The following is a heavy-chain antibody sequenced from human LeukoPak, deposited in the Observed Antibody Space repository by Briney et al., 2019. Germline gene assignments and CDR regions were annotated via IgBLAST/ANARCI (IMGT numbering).Heavy chain of an antibody. D-gene: IGHD6-19*01. CDR2: INHSGST. Sequence: SETLSLTCAVYGGSFSGYYWSWIRQPPGKGLEWIGEINHSGSTNYNPSLKSRVTISVDTSKNQFSLKLSSVTASDTAVYYCARGVQWLVPFDYWGQGTLVTVSS. CDR3: ARGVQWLVPFDY. J-gene: IGHJ4*02. V-gene: IGHV4-34*01. CDR1: GGSFSGYY.